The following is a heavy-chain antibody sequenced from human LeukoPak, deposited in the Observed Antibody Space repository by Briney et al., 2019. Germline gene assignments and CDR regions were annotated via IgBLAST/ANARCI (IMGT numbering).Heavy chain of an antibody. CDR1: GYTFTSYY. D-gene: IGHD4-17*01. CDR3: ATDYGDYAFDY. CDR2: IIPIFGTA. J-gene: IGHJ4*02. V-gene: IGHV1-69*13. Sequence: SVKVSCKASGYTFTSYYMHWVRQAPGQGLEWMGGIIPIFGTANYAQKFQGRVTITADESTSTAYMELSSLRSEDTAVYYCATDYGDYAFDYWGQGTLVTVSS.